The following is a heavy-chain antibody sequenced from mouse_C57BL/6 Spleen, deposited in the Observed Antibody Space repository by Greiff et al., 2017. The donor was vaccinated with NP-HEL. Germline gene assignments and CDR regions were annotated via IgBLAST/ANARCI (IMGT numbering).Heavy chain of an antibody. D-gene: IGHD1-1*01. J-gene: IGHJ4*01. V-gene: IGHV1-81*01. CDR3: ARSVVTTVVATPYAMDY. Sequence: QVQLQQSGAELARPGASVKLSCKASGYTFTSYGISWVKQRTGQGLEWIGEIYPRSGNTYYNEKFKGKATLTADKSSSTAYMELRSLTSEDSAVYFCARSVVTTVVATPYAMDYWGQGTSVTVSS. CDR2: IYPRSGNT. CDR1: GYTFTSYG.